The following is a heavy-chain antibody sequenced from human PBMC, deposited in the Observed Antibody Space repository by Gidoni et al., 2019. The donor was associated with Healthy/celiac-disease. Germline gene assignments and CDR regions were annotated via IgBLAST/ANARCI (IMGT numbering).Heavy chain of an antibody. CDR1: GGSIGRSSYY. Sequence: HLQLQESGPGLVKPSETLSLTCTVSGGSIGRSSYYWGWIRPPPGKGLGWIGSIYYSGRTYYNPSLKSRVTISVDTSKSQFSLKLSSLTAADTAVYYCAVVNYYYYYMGVWGQGTTVTVSS. V-gene: IGHV4-39*01. CDR3: AVVNYYYYYMGV. J-gene: IGHJ6*03. D-gene: IGHD2-2*01. CDR2: IYYSGRT.